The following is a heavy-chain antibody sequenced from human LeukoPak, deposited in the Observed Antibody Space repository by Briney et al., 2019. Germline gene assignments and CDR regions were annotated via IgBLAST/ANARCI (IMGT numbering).Heavy chain of an antibody. V-gene: IGHV3-74*01. J-gene: IGHJ4*02. Sequence: PGGSLRLSCAASGFTFRSYWMHWVRQAPGKGLVRVSRINSDGSSTSYADSVKGRFTISRDNAKNTLYLQMNSLRAEDTAVYYCARDQGFDYWGQGTLVTVSS. CDR2: INSDGSST. CDR3: ARDQGFDY. CDR1: GFTFRSYW.